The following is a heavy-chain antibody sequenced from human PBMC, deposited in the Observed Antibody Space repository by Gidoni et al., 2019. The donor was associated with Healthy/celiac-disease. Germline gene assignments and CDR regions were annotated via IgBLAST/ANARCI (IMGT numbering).Heavy chain of an antibody. CDR2: ISGSGGST. Sequence: EVQLLESGGGLVQPGGSLRLSCAASGFTFSSYAMSWVRQAPGKGLEWVSAISGSGGSTYYADSVKGRFTISRDNSKNTLYLQMNSLRAEDTAVYYCAKDRRSSGWLLSNWFDPWGQGTLVTVSS. D-gene: IGHD3-9*01. CDR3: AKDRRSSGWLLSNWFDP. CDR1: GFTFSSYA. V-gene: IGHV3-23*01. J-gene: IGHJ5*02.